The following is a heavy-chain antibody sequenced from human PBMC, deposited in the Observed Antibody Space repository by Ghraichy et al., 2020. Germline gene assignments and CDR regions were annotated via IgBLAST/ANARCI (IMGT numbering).Heavy chain of an antibody. Sequence: SETLSLTCTVSGGSISSYYWSWIRQPPGKGLEWIGYIYYSGSTNYNPSLKSRVTISVDTSKNQFSLKLSSVTAADTAVYYCARVPDYGPKNWFDPWGQGTLVTVSS. V-gene: IGHV4-59*01. J-gene: IGHJ5*02. D-gene: IGHD4-17*01. CDR2: IYYSGST. CDR1: GGSISSYY. CDR3: ARVPDYGPKNWFDP.